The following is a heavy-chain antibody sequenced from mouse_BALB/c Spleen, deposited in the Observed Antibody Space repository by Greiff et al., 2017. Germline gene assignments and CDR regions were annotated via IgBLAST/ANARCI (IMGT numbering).Heavy chain of an antibody. CDR2: IDPSDSET. CDR1: GYTFTSYW. V-gene: IGHV1-69*02. CDR3: ARRELSYYAMDY. J-gene: IGHJ4*01. Sequence: VKLQQSGAELVKPGAPVKLSCKASGYTFTSYWMNWVKQRPGRGLEWIGRIDPSDSETHYNQKFKDKATLTVDKSSSTAYIQLSSLTSEDSAVYYCARRELSYYAMDYWGQGTSVTVSS.